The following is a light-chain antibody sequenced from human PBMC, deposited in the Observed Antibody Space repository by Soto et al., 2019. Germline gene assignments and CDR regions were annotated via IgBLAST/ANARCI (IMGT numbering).Light chain of an antibody. CDR2: DAS. CDR1: QSVSSY. J-gene: IGKJ5*01. CDR3: QQRSNWPPIT. V-gene: IGKV3-11*01. Sequence: EIVLPQSPATLSFSPGERATLSCRASQSVSSYLAWYQQKPGQAPRLLIYDASNRATGIPARFSGSGSGTDFTLTISSLEPEDFEVYYCQQRSNWPPITFGQGTRLEI.